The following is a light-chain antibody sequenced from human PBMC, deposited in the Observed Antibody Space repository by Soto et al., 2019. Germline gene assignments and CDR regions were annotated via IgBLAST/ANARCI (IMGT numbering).Light chain of an antibody. J-gene: IGKJ4*01. CDR3: QYTSNRVT. V-gene: IGKV1-39*01. CDR2: AAA. CDR1: QSISTF. Sequence: DIQMTQSPSSLSASGGDRITITCRASQSISTFLNWCQRKPGKAPKLHAAATLQSGVTSRFGDSGSGTDFTLTSSRLQPGDVASFYCQYTSNRVTFDGGTMVEI.